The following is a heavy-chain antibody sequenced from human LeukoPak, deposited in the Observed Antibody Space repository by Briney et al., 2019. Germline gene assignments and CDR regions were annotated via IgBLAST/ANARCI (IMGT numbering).Heavy chain of an antibody. CDR3: ARRGNGGYVRVFDS. Sequence: GGSLRLSCTASGFTFTNYAMTWVRQAPGKGLEWVSSITGGDTITSHADSVKGRFTISRDNSKSTLYLHMNSLRAEDTAVYYCARRGNGGYVRVFDSWGQGILVTVSS. CDR1: GFTFTNYA. D-gene: IGHD5-12*01. J-gene: IGHJ5*01. V-gene: IGHV3-23*01. CDR2: ITGGDTIT.